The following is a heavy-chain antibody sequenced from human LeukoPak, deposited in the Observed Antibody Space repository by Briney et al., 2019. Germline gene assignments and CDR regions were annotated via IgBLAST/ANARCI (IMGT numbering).Heavy chain of an antibody. J-gene: IGHJ4*02. Sequence: GASVKVSCKASGYTFASYGISWVRQAPGQGLEWMGWISAYDGNTNYAQKLQGRVTMTTDASTSIAYMELRSLKSDDTAVYYCARAPPHYYDSDVPLDSWGQGTLVTVSS. CDR2: ISAYDGNT. CDR1: GYTFASYG. CDR3: ARAPPHYYDSDVPLDS. V-gene: IGHV1-18*01. D-gene: IGHD3-22*01.